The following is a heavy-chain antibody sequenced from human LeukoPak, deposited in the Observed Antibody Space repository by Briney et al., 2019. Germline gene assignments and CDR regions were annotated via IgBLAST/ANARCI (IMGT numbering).Heavy chain of an antibody. D-gene: IGHD3-16*01. CDR2: ISSSGSTI. J-gene: IGHJ4*02. Sequence: GGSLRLSCAASGFTFSSYEMNWVRQAPGKGLEWVSYISSSGSTIYYADSVKGRFTISRDNAKNSLYLQMNSLRAEDTAVYYCARDGSYYDYVWGSPGAYYFDYWGQGTLVTVSS. V-gene: IGHV3-48*03. CDR1: GFTFSSYE. CDR3: ARDGSYYDYVWGSPGAYYFDY.